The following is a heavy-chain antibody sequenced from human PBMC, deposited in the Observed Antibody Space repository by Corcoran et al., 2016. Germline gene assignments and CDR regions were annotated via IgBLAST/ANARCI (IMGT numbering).Heavy chain of an antibody. Sequence: EVQLVESGGGLGKPGGSLRLSCEASGFTFSNAWMNWVRQAPWKGLEWVGRIKSKTDGGTTDNAAPEKVSITISREDSKNTLYLQMNSRKTDDTAVYYCTTDHFLGLPATYYYDSSGYFSWGQGTLVTVSS. CDR3: TTDHFLGLPATYYYDSSGYFS. J-gene: IGHJ4*02. D-gene: IGHD3-22*01. V-gene: IGHV3-15*07. CDR2: IKSKTDGGTT. CDR1: GFTFSNAW.